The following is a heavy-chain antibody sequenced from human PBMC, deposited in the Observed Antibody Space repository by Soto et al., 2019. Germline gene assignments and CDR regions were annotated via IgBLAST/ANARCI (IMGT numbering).Heavy chain of an antibody. J-gene: IGHJ4*02. CDR3: ARGPSGDKVHY. CDR2: IFDSGTT. V-gene: IGHV4-30-4*01. CDR1: GGSITSDYSC. Sequence: QVQLQESGPGLVKPSQTLSLTCTVSGGSITSDYSCWSWIRQPPGEGLEWIGHIFDSGTTYTNPSLTSQVAISLDPSKNHFSLTLSSVTAADTAVYYRARGPSGDKVHYWGQGALVTVSS. D-gene: IGHD7-27*01.